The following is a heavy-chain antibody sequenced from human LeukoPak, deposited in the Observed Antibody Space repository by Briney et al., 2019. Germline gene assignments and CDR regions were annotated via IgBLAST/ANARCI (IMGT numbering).Heavy chain of an antibody. Sequence: GGSLRLSCAASGFTFSSYAMSWVRQAPGKGLEWVSAISGSGGSTYYADSVKGRFAISRDNSKNTLYLQMNSLRAEDTAVYYCARDMSGGAGSSRMDYWGQGTLVTVSS. J-gene: IGHJ4*02. V-gene: IGHV3-23*01. CDR3: ARDMSGGAGSSRMDY. CDR2: ISGSGGST. CDR1: GFTFSSYA. D-gene: IGHD3-10*01.